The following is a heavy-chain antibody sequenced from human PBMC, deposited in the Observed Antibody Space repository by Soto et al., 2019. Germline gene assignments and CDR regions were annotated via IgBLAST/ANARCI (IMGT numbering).Heavy chain of an antibody. V-gene: IGHV1-8*01. Sequence: QVQLVQSGAEVKKPGASVKVSCKASGYTFTSYDINWVRQATGQGLEWMGWMNPNSGNTGYARKFQGRVTMTRNTSISTAYMELSSLRSEDTAVYYCARGLYCSSTSCSNYYFDYWGQGTLVTVSS. J-gene: IGHJ4*02. CDR1: GYTFTSYD. CDR2: MNPNSGNT. D-gene: IGHD2-2*01. CDR3: ARGLYCSSTSCSNYYFDY.